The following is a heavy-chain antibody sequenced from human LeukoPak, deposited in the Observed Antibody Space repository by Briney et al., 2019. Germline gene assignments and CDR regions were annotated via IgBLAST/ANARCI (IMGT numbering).Heavy chain of an antibody. J-gene: IGHJ4*02. D-gene: IGHD3-22*01. CDR3: ARDHGGYDSSLAFDY. CDR1: GFTFSSYG. V-gene: IGHV3-33*01. CDR2: IWYDGSNK. Sequence: PGGSLRLSCAASGFTFSSYGMHWVRQAPGKGLEWVAVIWYDGSNKYYADSVKGRFTISRDNSKNTLYLQMNSLRAEDTAVYYCARDHGGYDSSLAFDYWGQGTLVTVSS.